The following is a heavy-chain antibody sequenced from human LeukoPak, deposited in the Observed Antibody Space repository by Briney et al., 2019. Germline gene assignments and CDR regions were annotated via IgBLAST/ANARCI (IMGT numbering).Heavy chain of an antibody. D-gene: IGHD3-10*01. Sequence: GGSLRLSCAAFGFTFSSYWMHWVRQAPGKGLVWVSRIKSDGSDTTYADSVKGRFTISRGNAKNMLYLQMNSLRAEDTAVYYCVNYGWGRPAWGQGTLVTVSS. CDR3: VNYGWGRPA. J-gene: IGHJ4*02. V-gene: IGHV3-74*03. CDR2: IKSDGSDT. CDR1: GFTFSSYW.